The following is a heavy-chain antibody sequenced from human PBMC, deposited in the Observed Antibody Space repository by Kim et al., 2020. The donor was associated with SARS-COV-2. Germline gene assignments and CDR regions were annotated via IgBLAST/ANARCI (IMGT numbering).Heavy chain of an antibody. D-gene: IGHD3-22*01. V-gene: IGHV3-53*04. CDR3: ARDLPQDYDSSGYYYGY. Sequence: VKGRFTISRHNSKTTLYLQMTSLRAEDTAVYYCARDLPQDYDSSGYYYGYWGQGTLVTVSS. J-gene: IGHJ4*02.